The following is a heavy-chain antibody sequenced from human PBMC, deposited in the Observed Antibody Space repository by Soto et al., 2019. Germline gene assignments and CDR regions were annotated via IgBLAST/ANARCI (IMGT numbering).Heavy chain of an antibody. CDR2: IYPGDSDT. CDR3: ARFDCSGGSCTFDY. D-gene: IGHD2-15*01. J-gene: IGHJ4*02. Sequence: CKGSGYSFTRYWIGSVRQMPGKGLEWMGIIYPGDSDTRYSPSFQGQVTISADKSISTAYLQWSSLKASDTAMYYCARFDCSGGSCTFDYWGQGTLVTVSS. V-gene: IGHV5-51*01. CDR1: GYSFTRYW.